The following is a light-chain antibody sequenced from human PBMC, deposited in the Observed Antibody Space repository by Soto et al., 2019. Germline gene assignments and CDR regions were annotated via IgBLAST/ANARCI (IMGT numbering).Light chain of an antibody. CDR3: SSYTSSSSLFV. J-gene: IGLJ1*01. V-gene: IGLV2-14*01. Sequence: AVLTEPASVSGSPGQAMTISCTGTRSDVGGYNYVSWYQQHPGKAPKLMIYDVSNRPSGVSNRFSGSKSGNPASLTISGFQAEDEADYYCSSYTSSSSLFVFGTGTKVTVL. CDR2: DVS. CDR1: RSDVGGYNY.